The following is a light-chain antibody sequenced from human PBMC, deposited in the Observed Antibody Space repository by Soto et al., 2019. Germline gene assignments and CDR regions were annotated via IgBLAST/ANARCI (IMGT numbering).Light chain of an antibody. CDR1: SSDVGSYNR. Sequence: QSALTQPASVSGSPGQSITISCTGTSSDVGSYNRVSWYQHHPGKAPKVMIYEDSKRPSGVSNRFSGSKSGNTASLTISGLQAEDEADYYCCSDAGGSTLIFGGGTKLTVL. V-gene: IGLV2-23*01. CDR3: CSDAGGSTLI. CDR2: EDS. J-gene: IGLJ2*01.